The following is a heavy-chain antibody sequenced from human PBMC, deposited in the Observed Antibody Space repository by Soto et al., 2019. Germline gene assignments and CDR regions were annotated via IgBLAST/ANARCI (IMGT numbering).Heavy chain of an antibody. CDR1: GFTFSSYS. CDR2: ISSSSSYI. V-gene: IGHV3-21*01. D-gene: IGHD3-22*01. Sequence: GGSLRLSCAASGFTFSSYSMNWVRQAPGKGLEWVSSISSSSSYIYYADSVKGRFTISRDNAKNSLYLQMNSLRAEDTAVYYCARAGLSYYDSSGYPGYYFDYWGQGTLVTVSS. J-gene: IGHJ4*02. CDR3: ARAGLSYYDSSGYPGYYFDY.